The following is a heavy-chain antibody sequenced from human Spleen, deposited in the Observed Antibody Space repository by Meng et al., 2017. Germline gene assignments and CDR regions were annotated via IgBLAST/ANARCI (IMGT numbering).Heavy chain of an antibody. CDR3: ARDSMGITIFGVVIGDYYYYGMDV. CDR1: GYTFTGYY. Sequence: ASVKVSCKASGYTFTGYYMHWVRQAPGQGLEWMGWINPNSGGTNYAQKFQGRVTMTRDTSISTAYMELSRLRSDDTAVYYCARDSMGITIFGVVIGDYYYYGMDVWGQGTTVTVSS. J-gene: IGHJ6*02. CDR2: INPNSGGT. D-gene: IGHD3-3*01. V-gene: IGHV1-2*02.